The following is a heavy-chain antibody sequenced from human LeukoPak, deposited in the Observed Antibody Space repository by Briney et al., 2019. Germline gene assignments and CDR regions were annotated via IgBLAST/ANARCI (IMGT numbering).Heavy chain of an antibody. Sequence: SETLSLTCTVSGGSISSGGYYWSWIRQHPGKGLEWIGYIYYSGSTYYNPSLKSRVTISVDTSKNQFSLKLSSVTAADTAVYYCARDKVGYFNYYGMDVWGQGTTVTVPS. CDR1: GGSISSGGYY. V-gene: IGHV4-31*03. CDR3: ARDKVGYFNYYGMDV. J-gene: IGHJ6*02. CDR2: IYYSGST.